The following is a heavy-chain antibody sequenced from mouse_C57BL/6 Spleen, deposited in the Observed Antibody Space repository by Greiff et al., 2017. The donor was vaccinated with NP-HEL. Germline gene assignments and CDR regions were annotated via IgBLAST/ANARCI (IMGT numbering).Heavy chain of an antibody. CDR1: GYAFSSSW. Sequence: VQLQQSGPELVKPGASVKISCKASGYAFSSSWMNWVKQRPGKGLEWIGRIYPGDGDTNYNGKFKGKATLTADKSSSTAYMQLSSLTSEDSAVYFCARPLYYGRSHWYFDVWGTGTTVTVSS. D-gene: IGHD1-1*01. J-gene: IGHJ1*03. V-gene: IGHV1-82*01. CDR2: IYPGDGDT. CDR3: ARPLYYGRSHWYFDV.